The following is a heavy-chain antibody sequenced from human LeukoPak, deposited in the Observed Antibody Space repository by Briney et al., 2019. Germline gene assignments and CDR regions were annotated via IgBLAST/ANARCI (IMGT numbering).Heavy chain of an antibody. J-gene: IGHJ6*02. D-gene: IGHD2-15*01. CDR2: IYYSGST. CDR1: DGSISGYY. V-gene: IGHV4-59*01. Sequence: SETLSLTCTVSDGSISGYYWSWIRQPPGKGLEWIGYIYYSGSTNYNPSLKSRVTISIDTSKNQFSLKLRSVTAADTAVYYCAGVMGNERISYYYYYYGMDVWGQGTTVTVSS. CDR3: AGVMGNERISYYYYYYGMDV.